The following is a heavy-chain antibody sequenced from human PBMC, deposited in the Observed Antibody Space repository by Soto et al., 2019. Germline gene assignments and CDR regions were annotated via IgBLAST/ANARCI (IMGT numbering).Heavy chain of an antibody. CDR1: GFTFSSYA. J-gene: IGHJ6*02. D-gene: IGHD2-2*02. V-gene: IGHV3-23*01. CDR3: AKDPVVVVPAAIPNYYYYGMDV. CDR2: ISGSGGST. Sequence: GGSLRLSCAASGFTFSSYAMGWVRQAPGKGLEWVSAISGSGGSTYYADSVKGRFTISRDNSKNTLYLQMNSLRAEDTAVYYCAKDPVVVVPAAIPNYYYYGMDVWGQGTTVTVSS.